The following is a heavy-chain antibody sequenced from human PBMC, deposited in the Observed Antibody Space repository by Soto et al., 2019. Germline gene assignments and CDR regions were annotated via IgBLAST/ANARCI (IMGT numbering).Heavy chain of an antibody. CDR3: ARHTSIWFGELFNYYYYYGMDV. J-gene: IGHJ6*02. CDR1: GYSFTSYW. CDR2: IYPGDSDT. D-gene: IGHD3-10*01. Sequence: PGESLKISCKGSGYSFTSYWIGWVRQMPGKGLEWMGIIYPGDSDTRYSPSFQGQVTISADKSISTAYLQWSSLKASDTAMYYCARHTSIWFGELFNYYYYYGMDVWGQGTTVTVSS. V-gene: IGHV5-51*01.